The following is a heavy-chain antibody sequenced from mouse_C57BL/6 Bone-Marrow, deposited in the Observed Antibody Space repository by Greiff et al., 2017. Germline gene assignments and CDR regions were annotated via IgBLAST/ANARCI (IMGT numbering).Heavy chain of an antibody. J-gene: IGHJ2*01. D-gene: IGHD2-3*01. CDR1: GFNIKDDY. Sequence: EVQLQQSGAELVRPGASVKLSCTASGFNIKDDYIHWVKQRPEQGLAWIGWIDPEIGDTEYASKFQGKATITSDTSSNTDYLQRSSLTSEDTAVYYCSSFDGNYFDFWGQGTPLTVAS. V-gene: IGHV14-4*01. CDR2: IDPEIGDT. CDR3: SSFDGNYFDF.